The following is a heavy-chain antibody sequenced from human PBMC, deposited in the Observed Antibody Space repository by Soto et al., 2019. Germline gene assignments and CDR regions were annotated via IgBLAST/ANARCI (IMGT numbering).Heavy chain of an antibody. V-gene: IGHV4-4*02. CDR1: GGSISSSNW. CDR3: ARQSTSCYSVCYGTDV. CDR2: IYHSGST. D-gene: IGHD2-2*01. Sequence: PSETLSLTCAVSGGSISSSNWWSWVRQPPGKGLEWIGEIYHSGSTNYNPSLKSRVTISVDKSKKQFSLKLSSVTAADTAVYYCARQSTSCYSVCYGTDVWGQGTTVTVSS. J-gene: IGHJ6*02.